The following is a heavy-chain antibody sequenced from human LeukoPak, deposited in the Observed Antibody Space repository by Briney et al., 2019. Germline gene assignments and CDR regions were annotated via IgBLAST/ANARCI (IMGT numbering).Heavy chain of an antibody. Sequence: PSETLSLTCTVSGGSINSITNYWGWIRQPPGKGLEWIGRIYTSGSTNYNPSLKSRVTISVDTSKNQFSLKLSSVTAADTAVYYCASGVGAISSPPYYYYMDVWGKGTTVTISS. V-gene: IGHV4-61*02. CDR3: ASGVGAISSPPYYYYMDV. CDR1: GGSINSITNY. D-gene: IGHD1-26*01. CDR2: IYTSGST. J-gene: IGHJ6*03.